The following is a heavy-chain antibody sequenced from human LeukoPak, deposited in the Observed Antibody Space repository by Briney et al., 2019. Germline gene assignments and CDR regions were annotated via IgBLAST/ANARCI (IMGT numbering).Heavy chain of an antibody. CDR1: GVSISTFQ. CDR2: IYYSGST. J-gene: IGHJ5*02. V-gene: IGHV4-59*01. CDR3: ARGRDWFDP. Sequence: PSETLSLTCTVSGVSISTFQWSWIRQPPGKGLEWIGYIYYSGSTNYNPSLKSRVTMSVDTSKNQFSLKLSSVTAADTAVYYCARGRDWFDPWGQGTLVTVSS.